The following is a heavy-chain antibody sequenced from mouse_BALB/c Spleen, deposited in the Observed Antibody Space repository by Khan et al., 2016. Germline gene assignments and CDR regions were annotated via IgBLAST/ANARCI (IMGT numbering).Heavy chain of an antibody. Sequence: IQLVQSGPDLVKPGASVKISCKASGYTFTDYNMHWVKQSHGKSLEWIGYIYPYNGGTGYNQKFKNKATLTVDNSSSTASMELRSLTSEDSAVYYCARSNDWYFDVWGAWTTVTVSS. CDR3: ARSNDWYFDV. CDR2: IYPYNGGT. J-gene: IGHJ1*01. V-gene: IGHV1S29*02. CDR1: GYTFTDYN.